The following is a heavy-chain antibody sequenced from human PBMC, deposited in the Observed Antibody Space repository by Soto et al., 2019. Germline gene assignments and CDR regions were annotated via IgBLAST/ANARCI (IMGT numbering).Heavy chain of an antibody. V-gene: IGHV1-18*01. D-gene: IGHD6-13*01. CDR3: ARDRSGDSSSSYPGGWFDP. CDR2: ISAYNGNT. Sequence: ASVKVSCKASGYTFTSYGISWVRQAPGQGLEWMGWISAYNGNTNYAQKLQGRVTMTTDTSTSTAYMELRSLRSDDTAVYYCARDRSGDSSSSYPGGWFDPWGQGTLVTVSS. CDR1: GYTFTSYG. J-gene: IGHJ5*02.